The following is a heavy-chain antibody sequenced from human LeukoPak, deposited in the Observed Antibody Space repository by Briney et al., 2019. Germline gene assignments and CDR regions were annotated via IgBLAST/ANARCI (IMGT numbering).Heavy chain of an antibody. J-gene: IGHJ4*02. D-gene: IGHD6-6*01. CDR1: GGSISSSSYY. V-gene: IGHV4-39*07. CDR3: AREGIAARYFDY. Sequence: SETLSLTCTVSGGSISSSSYYWGWTRQPPGKGLEWIGSIYYSGSTYYNPSLKSRVTISVDTSKNQFSLKLSSVTAADTAVYYCAREGIAARYFDYWGQGTLVTVSS. CDR2: IYYSGST.